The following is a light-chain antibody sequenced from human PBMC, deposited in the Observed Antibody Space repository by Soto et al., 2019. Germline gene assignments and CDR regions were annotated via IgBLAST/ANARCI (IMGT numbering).Light chain of an antibody. CDR3: QQYGSSPPWT. CDR2: GAS. J-gene: IGKJ1*01. Sequence: TQSPSTLSASVGDRATLSCRASQSVSSSYLAWYQQKPGQAPRLLIYGASSRATGIPDRFSGSGSGTDFSLTIIRLEPEDFGVYYCQQYGSSPPWTFGQGTKVEIK. CDR1: QSVSSSY. V-gene: IGKV3-20*01.